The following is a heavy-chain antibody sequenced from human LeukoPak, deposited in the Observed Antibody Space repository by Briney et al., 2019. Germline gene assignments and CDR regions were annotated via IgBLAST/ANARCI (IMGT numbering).Heavy chain of an antibody. CDR1: GYTFTSYG. D-gene: IGHD5-18*01. CDR2: ISAYNGNT. J-gene: IGHJ3*02. V-gene: IGHV1-18*01. Sequence: GASVKVSCKASGYTFTSYGISWVRQAPGQGLEWMGWISAYNGNTNYAQKLQGRVTMTTDTSTSTAYMELRSLRSDDTAVYYCATQRYSYGSTDAFDIWGQGTMVTVSS. CDR3: ATQRYSYGSTDAFDI.